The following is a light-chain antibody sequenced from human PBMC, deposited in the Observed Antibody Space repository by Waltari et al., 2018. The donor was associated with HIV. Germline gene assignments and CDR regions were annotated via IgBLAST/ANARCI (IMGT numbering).Light chain of an antibody. CDR2: KDD. V-gene: IGLV3-25*03. CDR1: ALPKQF. J-gene: IGLJ2*01. Sequence: SYELTQPPSVSVSPGQTARITCSGDALPKQFAYWYQQKAGQTPLMVLYKDDKRPSGSPSRFSVCMSGTTFTLIISVVQPEDEADYYCESADDSGAHCVFGGGTKLSVL. CDR3: ESADDSGAHCV.